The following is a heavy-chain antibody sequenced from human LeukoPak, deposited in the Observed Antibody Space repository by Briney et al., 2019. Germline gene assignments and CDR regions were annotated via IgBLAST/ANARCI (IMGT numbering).Heavy chain of an antibody. D-gene: IGHD4-11*01. CDR1: GIIVSSYY. V-gene: IGHV3-66*01. CDR2: IYSGGST. Sequence: PGGSLRLSCVASGIIVSSYYMTWVRQAPGKGLEWVSVIYSGGSTYYADSVKGRVAISRDNSKNTVFLQMSSVRAEDTAVYYCARSYSNHLFGMDVWGQGTTVTVTS. CDR3: ARSYSNHLFGMDV. J-gene: IGHJ6*02.